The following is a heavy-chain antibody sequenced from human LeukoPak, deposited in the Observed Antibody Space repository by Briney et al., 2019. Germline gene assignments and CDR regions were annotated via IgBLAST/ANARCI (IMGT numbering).Heavy chain of an antibody. CDR3: AREQCPNGGSCFFDY. CDR2: IIPIFGTA. D-gene: IGHD2-15*01. Sequence: ASVKVSCKASGGTFSSYAISWVRQAPGQGLEGMGGIIPIFGTANYAQKFQGRVTITADESTSTAYMELSSLRSEDTAVYYCAREQCPNGGSCFFDYWGQGTLVTVSS. V-gene: IGHV1-69*01. J-gene: IGHJ4*02. CDR1: GGTFSSYA.